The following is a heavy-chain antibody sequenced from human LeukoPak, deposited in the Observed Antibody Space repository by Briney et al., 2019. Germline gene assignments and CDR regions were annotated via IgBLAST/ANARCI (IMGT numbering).Heavy chain of an antibody. CDR1: GFMFHDYA. CDR2: ISGDGGST. CDR3: ARDTEGYSYGYYYYGMDV. Sequence: PGGSLRLSCAAPGFMFHDYAIHWVRHAPGKGLEWVSLISGDGGSTFYADSVKGRFTISRDNSKNSLYLQMNSLRSDDTALYYCARDTEGYSYGYYYYGMDVWGQGTTVTVSS. V-gene: IGHV3-43*02. D-gene: IGHD5-18*01. J-gene: IGHJ6*02.